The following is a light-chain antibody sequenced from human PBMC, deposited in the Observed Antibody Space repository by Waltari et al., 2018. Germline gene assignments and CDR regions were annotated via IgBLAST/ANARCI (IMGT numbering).Light chain of an antibody. J-gene: IGLJ2*01. V-gene: IGLV3-19*01. Sequence: SSELTQDPTVSVALGQTVRITCQGDSLRRYSASWYQQRQGQAPVLVFYGQDNRPSGIPDRFSGSTSGDTATLTITGTQAEDEADYCLSRDISSTRFFGGGTRLTV. CDR2: GQD. CDR1: SLRRYS. CDR3: LSRDISSTRF.